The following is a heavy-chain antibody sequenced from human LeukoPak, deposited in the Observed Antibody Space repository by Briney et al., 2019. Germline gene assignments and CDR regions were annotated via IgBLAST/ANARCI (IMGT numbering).Heavy chain of an antibody. D-gene: IGHD4-17*01. CDR3: AAIYGDAPDY. CDR2: ISYYGSNQ. J-gene: IGHJ4*02. V-gene: IGHV3-30*03. CDR1: RFSFPKYG. Sequence: GGSLSLSCAASRFSFPKYGMHGVRQAPGRGVEGVAVISYYGSNQYYGDPEDSVKGRLTIHRDNSKNSLCLHLNSRRPDGTVVYYCAAIYGDAPDYWGQGALVTVS.